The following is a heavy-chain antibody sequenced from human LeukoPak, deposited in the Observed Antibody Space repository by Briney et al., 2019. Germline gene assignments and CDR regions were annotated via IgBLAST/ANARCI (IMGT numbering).Heavy chain of an antibody. CDR2: INPDSGAT. J-gene: IGHJ4*02. CDR1: GYTFTDYY. Sequence: ASVKVSCEASGYTFTDYYMHWVRQAPGQGLEWMGWINPDSGATKNAQKFQGRVTMTTDTTISTAYMELNRLRSDDTAGYYGASALNTPRSSWGQGTLVTVSS. CDR3: ASALNTPRSS. V-gene: IGHV1-2*02. D-gene: IGHD6-13*01.